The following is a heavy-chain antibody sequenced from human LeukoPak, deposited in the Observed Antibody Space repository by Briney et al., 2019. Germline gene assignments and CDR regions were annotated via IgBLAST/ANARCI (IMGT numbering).Heavy chain of an antibody. V-gene: IGHV3-48*02. CDR3: APFSDY. CDR2: ISSSSGTI. CDR1: GFTFRTYS. Sequence: QTGGSLRLSCAASGFTFRTYSMNWVRQAPAKGLEWISYISSSSGTIYYADSVKGRFTISRDNAKNSLYLQMNSLRDEDTAVYYCAPFSDYWGQGTLVTVSS. D-gene: IGHD3-16*01. J-gene: IGHJ4*02.